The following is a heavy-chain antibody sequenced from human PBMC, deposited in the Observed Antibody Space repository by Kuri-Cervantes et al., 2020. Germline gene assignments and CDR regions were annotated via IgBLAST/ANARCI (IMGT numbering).Heavy chain of an antibody. D-gene: IGHD2-15*01. CDR2: IYTSGST. CDR1: GGSISSYY. CDR3: AKTLGYCSGGSCYSAEY. Sequence: SETLSLTCTVSGGSISSYYWSWIRQPAGKGLEWIGRIYTSGSTNYNPSLKSRVTISVDTSKNQFSLKLSSVTAADTAAYYCAKTLGYCSGGSCYSAEYWGQGTLVTVSS. J-gene: IGHJ4*02. V-gene: IGHV4-4*07.